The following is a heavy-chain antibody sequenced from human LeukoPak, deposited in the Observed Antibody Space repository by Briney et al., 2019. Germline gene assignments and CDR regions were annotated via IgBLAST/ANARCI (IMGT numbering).Heavy chain of an antibody. D-gene: IGHD2-21*01. V-gene: IGHV3-21*01. CDR2: ISSSSSYI. CDR1: GFTFSSYS. CDR3: AKSPVVVLAMRNDF. J-gene: IGHJ4*02. Sequence: GGSLRLSCAASGFTFSSYSMNWVRQAPGKGLEWVSSISSSSSYIYYADSVKGRFTISRDNSKNTLYLQMNSLRVEDTAVYYCAKSPVVVLAMRNDFWGQGTLVTVSS.